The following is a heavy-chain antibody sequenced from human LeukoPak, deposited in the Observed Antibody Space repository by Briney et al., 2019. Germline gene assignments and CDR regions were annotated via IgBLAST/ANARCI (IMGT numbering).Heavy chain of an antibody. Sequence: PSETLSLTCAVYGGSFSGYYWSWIRQPPGKGLEWIGEINHSGSTNYNPSLKSRVTISVDTSKNQFSLKLSSVTAADTAVYYCAKEEEVVPAWSDGMDVWGQGTTVTVSS. CDR3: AKEEEVVPAWSDGMDV. CDR1: GGSFSGYY. J-gene: IGHJ6*02. D-gene: IGHD2-2*01. CDR2: INHSGST. V-gene: IGHV4-34*01.